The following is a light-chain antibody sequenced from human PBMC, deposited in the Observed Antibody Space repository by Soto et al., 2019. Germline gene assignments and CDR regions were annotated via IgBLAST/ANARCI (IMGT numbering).Light chain of an antibody. V-gene: IGKV3-15*01. CDR2: GVS. J-gene: IGKJ1*01. CDR3: QQYNSYPRT. CDR1: QSVAGN. Sequence: EIVMTQSPATLSVSPGETATLSCRASQSVAGNLAWYQQKPGQPPRLLIYGVSTRATGVPARFSGSGSETDFSLTISSLQPEDFATYYCQQYNSYPRTFGQGTKVDIK.